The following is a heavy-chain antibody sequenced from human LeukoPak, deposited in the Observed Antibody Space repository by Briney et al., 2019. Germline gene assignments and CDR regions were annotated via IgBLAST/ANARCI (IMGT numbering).Heavy chain of an antibody. V-gene: IGHV3-30-3*01. CDR1: GFTISRFP. J-gene: IGHJ4*02. D-gene: IGHD3-10*01. CDR2: ISYDGSEQ. CDR3: ARNFHEGSGTHIYDFDY. Sequence: GGSLRLSCAASGFTISRFPMHWVRQAPGKGLEWVAVISYDGSEQYYADSVKGRFTISRDMSKNTLYMQMNSLRAEDTAVYYCARNFHEGSGTHIYDFDYCGQGTLVSVSS.